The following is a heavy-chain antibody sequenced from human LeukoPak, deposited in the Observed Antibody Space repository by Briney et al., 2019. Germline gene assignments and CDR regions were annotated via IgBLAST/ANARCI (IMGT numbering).Heavy chain of an antibody. CDR2: ISSSSSYI. V-gene: IGHV3-21*01. D-gene: IGHD6-25*01. CDR1: GFTFSSYS. J-gene: IGHJ4*02. Sequence: GGSLRLSCAASGFTFSSYSMNWVRQAPGKGLEWVSPISSSSSYIYYADSVKGRFTISRDNAKNSLYLQMNSLRAEDTAVYYCARGTSYSSGNFDYWGQGTLVTVSS. CDR3: ARGTSYSSGNFDY.